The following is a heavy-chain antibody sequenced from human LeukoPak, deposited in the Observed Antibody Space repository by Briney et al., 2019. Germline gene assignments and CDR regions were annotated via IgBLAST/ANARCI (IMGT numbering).Heavy chain of an antibody. D-gene: IGHD3-22*01. CDR1: GFTFSSYA. CDR2: ISSNGGST. CDR3: VKTFGLYYYDSSGHFDY. V-gene: IGHV3-64D*06. Sequence: SGGSLRLSCSASGFTFSSYAMHWVRQAPGKGLEYVSAISSNGGSTYYADSVKGRFTISRDTSKNTLYLQMSSLRAEDTALYYCVKTFGLYYYDSSGHFDYWGQGTLVTVSS. J-gene: IGHJ4*02.